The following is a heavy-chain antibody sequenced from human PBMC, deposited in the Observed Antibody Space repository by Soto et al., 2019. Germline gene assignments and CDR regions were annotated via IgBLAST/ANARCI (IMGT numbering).Heavy chain of an antibody. V-gene: IGHV3-21*01. J-gene: IGHJ4*02. CDR3: ASLRYFDWLLDY. CDR2: ISSSSSYI. D-gene: IGHD3-9*01. Sequence: GGSLRLSCAASGFTFSSYSMNWVRQAPGKGLEWVSSISSSSSYIYYADSVKGRFTISRDNAKNSLYLQMNSLRAKDTAVYYCASLRYFDWLLDYWGQGTLVTVSS. CDR1: GFTFSSYS.